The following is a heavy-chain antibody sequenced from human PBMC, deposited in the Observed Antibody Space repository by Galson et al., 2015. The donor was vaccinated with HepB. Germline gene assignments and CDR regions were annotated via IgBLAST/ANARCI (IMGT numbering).Heavy chain of an antibody. CDR3: AKTRTTFGGVIANGDAFDI. Sequence: SLRLSCAASGFTFSSYEMNWVRQAPGKGLEWVSYISSSGSTIYYADSVKGRFTISRDNAKNSLYLQMNSLRAEDTALYYCAKTRTTFGGVIANGDAFDIWGQGTMVTVSS. V-gene: IGHV3-48*03. CDR2: ISSSGSTI. D-gene: IGHD3-16*02. J-gene: IGHJ3*02. CDR1: GFTFSSYE.